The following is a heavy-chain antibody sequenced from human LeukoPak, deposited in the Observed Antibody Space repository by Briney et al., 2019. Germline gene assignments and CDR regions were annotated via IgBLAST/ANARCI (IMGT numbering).Heavy chain of an antibody. CDR2: ISSSGSTI. D-gene: IGHD4-17*01. Sequence: GGSLRLSCAASGFTFSDYYMSWIRQAPGKGLEWVSYISSSGSTIYYADSVKGRFTISRDNAKNSLYLQMNSLRAEDTAVYYCAKDLGTVTRDFDYWGQGTLVTVSS. J-gene: IGHJ4*02. CDR1: GFTFSDYY. V-gene: IGHV3-11*01. CDR3: AKDLGTVTRDFDY.